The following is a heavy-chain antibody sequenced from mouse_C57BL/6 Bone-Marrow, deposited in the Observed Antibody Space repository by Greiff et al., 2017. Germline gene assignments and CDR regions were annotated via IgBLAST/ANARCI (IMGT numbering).Heavy chain of an antibody. CDR1: GYAFSSYW. CDR3: ARNGDYDGFDY. D-gene: IGHD2-4*01. V-gene: IGHV1-80*01. Sequence: VQLQQSGAELVKPGASVKISCKASGYAFSSYWMNWVKQRPGKGLEWIGQIYPGDGDTNYNGKFKGKATLTADKSSSTAYMQLSSLTSEDSAVYCCARNGDYDGFDYWGQGTTLTVSS. CDR2: IYPGDGDT. J-gene: IGHJ2*01.